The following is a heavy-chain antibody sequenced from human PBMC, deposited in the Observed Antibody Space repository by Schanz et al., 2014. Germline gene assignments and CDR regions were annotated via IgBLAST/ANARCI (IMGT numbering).Heavy chain of an antibody. CDR2: ISSTSSYI. V-gene: IGHV3-21*01. J-gene: IGHJ4*02. Sequence: VQLVESGGGVVQPGRSLRLSCAASGFTFSSYGMHWVRQAPGKGLEWVSSISSTSSYIFYADSVKGRFTISRDNAKNSLYLQMNSLRAEDTAVYYCARDLISSGWYGWGQGTLVTVSS. CDR3: ARDLISSGWYG. CDR1: GFTFSSYG. D-gene: IGHD6-19*01.